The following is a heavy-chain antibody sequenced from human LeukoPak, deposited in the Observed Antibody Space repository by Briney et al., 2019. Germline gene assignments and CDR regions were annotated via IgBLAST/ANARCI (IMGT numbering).Heavy chain of an antibody. D-gene: IGHD3-3*01. CDR3: AKCITSLWWFDP. CDR2: ISSDGINK. J-gene: IGHJ5*02. CDR1: GFTFSIYA. Sequence: QPGGSLRLSCAASGFTFSIYAIQWVRQAPGKGLEWVAVISSDGINKYYADSVMGRFTISRDNSMNTLYLQMNSLRTEDTGVYYCAKCITSLWWFDPWGQGTLVTVSS. V-gene: IGHV3-30-3*02.